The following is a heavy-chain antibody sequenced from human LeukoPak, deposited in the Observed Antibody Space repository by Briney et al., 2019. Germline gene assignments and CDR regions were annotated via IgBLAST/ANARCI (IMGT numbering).Heavy chain of an antibody. CDR2: INPNSGGT. CDR1: GYTFTGYY. D-gene: IGHD4-17*01. J-gene: IGHJ4*02. Sequence: ASVKVSCKASGYTFTGYYMHWVRQAPGQGLEWMGWINPNSGGTNYAQKFQGRVTMTRDTSISTAYMELSRLRSDDTAVYYCARVPRDYGEWAGGEDFDYWGQGTLVTVSS. CDR3: ARVPRDYGEWAGGEDFDY. V-gene: IGHV1-2*02.